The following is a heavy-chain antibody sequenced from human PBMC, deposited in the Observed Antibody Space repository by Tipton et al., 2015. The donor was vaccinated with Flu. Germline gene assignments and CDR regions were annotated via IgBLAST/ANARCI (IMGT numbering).Heavy chain of an antibody. Sequence: QSGPEVKKPGSSVKVSCKASGGTFSSYAISWVRQAPGQGLEWMGGIIPIFGTANYAQKFQGRVTITVDESTSTAYMELSSLRSEDTAVYYCARERSRSASLHDAFDIWGQGTMVTVSS. D-gene: IGHD6-6*01. V-gene: IGHV1-69*01. CDR3: ARERSRSASLHDAFDI. CDR2: IIPIFGTA. CDR1: GGTFSSYA. J-gene: IGHJ3*02.